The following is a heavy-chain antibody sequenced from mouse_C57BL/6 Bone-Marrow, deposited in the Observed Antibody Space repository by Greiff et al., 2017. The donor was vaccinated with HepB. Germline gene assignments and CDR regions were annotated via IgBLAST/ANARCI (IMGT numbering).Heavy chain of an antibody. J-gene: IGHJ1*03. CDR3: PATAYCYGSTLYWYYDV. CDR2: IDPENGDT. D-gene: IGHD1-1*01. Sequence: EVQLQQSGAELVRPGASVKMSCTASGFNIKDDYMHWVKQRPEQGLEWIGGIDPENGDTEYASKFQGKATITADTSSNTAYLQLSSLTSEDTAVYDGPATAYCYGSTLYWYYDVWGTGTTLTVSS. CDR1: GFNIKDDY. V-gene: IGHV14-4*01.